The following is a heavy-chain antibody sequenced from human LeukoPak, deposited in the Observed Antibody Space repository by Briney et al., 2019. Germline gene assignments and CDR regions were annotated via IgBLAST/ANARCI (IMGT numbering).Heavy chain of an antibody. CDR1: GYIFSIYG. CDR3: ARLSGYDEYPDY. V-gene: IGHV1-18*01. Sequence: ASVTVSCKASGYIFSIYGISWVRQAPGQGLEWMGWISVYNGNTNYAQKLQGRVTMTTDTSTSTAYMELRSLRSDDTAVYHCARLSGYDEYPDYWGQGTLVTVSS. J-gene: IGHJ4*02. CDR2: ISVYNGNT. D-gene: IGHD6-13*01.